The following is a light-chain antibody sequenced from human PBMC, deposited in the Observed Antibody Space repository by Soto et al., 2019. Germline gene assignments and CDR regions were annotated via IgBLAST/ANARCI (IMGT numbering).Light chain of an antibody. V-gene: IGKV1-39*01. CDR1: QDIRKN. J-gene: IGKJ3*01. CDR3: QHYSSTLRIVT. CDR2: AAS. Sequence: DIQVTHSPFYLSASVRDRVTITCRASQDIRKNLNWYQQRPGKAPNLLIYAASSLQNGVPSRFSGSGSGTDFSLTINSLQPEDFATYYCQHYSSTLRIVTFGPGTKVDIK.